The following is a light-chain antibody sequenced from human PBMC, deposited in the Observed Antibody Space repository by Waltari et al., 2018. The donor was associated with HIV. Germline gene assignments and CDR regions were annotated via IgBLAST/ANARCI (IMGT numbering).Light chain of an antibody. CDR1: QRISSY. CDR2: AAF. V-gene: IGKV1-39*01. J-gene: IGKJ2*01. Sequence: IQMIQSPSSLSASVADGVNITCRASQRISSYLPWYQQKPGQAPKLLISAAFKLPSGVPSRFSGGRSGTDFTLTIGSLQVEDLATYYCQQSCNSPPAFGQGTNLEIK. CDR3: QQSCNSPPA.